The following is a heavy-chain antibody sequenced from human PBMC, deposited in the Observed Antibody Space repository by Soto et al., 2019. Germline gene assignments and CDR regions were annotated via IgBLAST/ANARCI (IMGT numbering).Heavy chain of an antibody. D-gene: IGHD4-4*01. CDR2: ISYDGSNK. CDR1: GFTFSSYG. Sequence: QVQLVESGGGVVQPGRSLRLSCAASGFTFSSYGMHWVRQAPGKGLEWVAVISYDGSNKYYADSVKGRFTISRDNSKNTLYLQMNSLRAEDTAVYYCAKDLDYSNCFDYWGQGTLVTVSS. J-gene: IGHJ4*02. V-gene: IGHV3-30*18. CDR3: AKDLDYSNCFDY.